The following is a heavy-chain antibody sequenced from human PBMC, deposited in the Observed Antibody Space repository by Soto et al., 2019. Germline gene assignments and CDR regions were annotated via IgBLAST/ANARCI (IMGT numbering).Heavy chain of an antibody. J-gene: IGHJ4*02. D-gene: IGHD3-3*01. CDR1: GFTFSSYA. V-gene: IGHV3-23*01. CDR2: ISGSGGST. Sequence: GGSLRLSCAASGFTFSSYAMSWVRQAPGKGLEWVSAISGSGGSTYYADPEKGRFTISRDNSKNTPYLQMNSLRAEVTSVYYCATVGLRSVDYWGLGTLVIVSS. CDR3: ATVGLRSVDY.